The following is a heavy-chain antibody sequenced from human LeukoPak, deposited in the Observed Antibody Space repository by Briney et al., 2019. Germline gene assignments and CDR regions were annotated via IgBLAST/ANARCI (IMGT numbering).Heavy chain of an antibody. CDR3: ARSAYKMATIDY. Sequence: SETLSLTCTVSGGSISSGGYYWSWIRQRPGKGLEWIGYIYYSGSTYYNPSLKSRVTISVDTSKNQFSLKLSSVTAADTAVYYCARSAYKMATIDYWGQGTLVTVSS. V-gene: IGHV4-31*03. CDR2: IYYSGST. CDR1: GGSISSGGYY. J-gene: IGHJ4*02. D-gene: IGHD5-24*01.